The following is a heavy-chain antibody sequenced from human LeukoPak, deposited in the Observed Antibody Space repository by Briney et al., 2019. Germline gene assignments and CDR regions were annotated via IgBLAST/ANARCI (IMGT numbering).Heavy chain of an antibody. J-gene: IGHJ4*02. CDR3: ASNPIYGDPPGVDY. D-gene: IGHD4-17*01. CDR1: GFTFSSYA. CDR2: ISGSENRT. V-gene: IGHV3-23*01. Sequence: RSGGSLRLSCAASGFTFSSYAMSWVRQAPGKGLEWVSAISGSENRTYYADSVKGRFTISRDNSKKMLYLQMNSLRAEDTAVYYCASNPIYGDPPGVDYWGQGTLVTVSS.